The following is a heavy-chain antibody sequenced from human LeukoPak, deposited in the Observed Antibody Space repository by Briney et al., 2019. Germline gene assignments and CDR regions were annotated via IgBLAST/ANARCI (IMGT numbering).Heavy chain of an antibody. V-gene: IGHV4-4*07. D-gene: IGHD3-10*01. CDR3: ARRTYYYGSGSYYPGPFDY. CDR2: IYSSGTT. CDR1: GDSINNYF. J-gene: IGHJ4*02. Sequence: PSETLSLTCTVSGDSINNYFWTWIRQPAGKGLEWIGRIYSSGTTNYNPSLKSRLIMSVDTSKNQFSLNLSSVTAADTAVYYCARRTYYYGSGSYYPGPFDYWGQGTLVTVSS.